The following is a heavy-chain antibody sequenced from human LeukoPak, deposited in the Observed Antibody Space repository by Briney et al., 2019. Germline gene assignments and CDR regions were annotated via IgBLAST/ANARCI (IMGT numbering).Heavy chain of an antibody. J-gene: IGHJ6*03. CDR1: GFTFSSYA. V-gene: IGHV3-30-3*01. CDR3: ARDMDYGSGDYYYYYYMDV. D-gene: IGHD3-10*01. CDR2: ISYDGSNK. Sequence: GRSLRLSCAASGFTFSSYAMHWVRQAPGKGLEWVAVISYDGSNKYYADSVKGRFTISRDNSKNTLYLQMNSLRAEDTAVYYCARDMDYGSGDYYYYYYMDVWGKGTTVTVSS.